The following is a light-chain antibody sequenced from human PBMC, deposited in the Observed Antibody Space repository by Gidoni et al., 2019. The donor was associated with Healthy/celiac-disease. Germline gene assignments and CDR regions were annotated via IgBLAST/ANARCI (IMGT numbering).Light chain of an antibody. CDR1: QGISSW. CDR3: QQANSFPGT. J-gene: IGKJ1*01. CDR2: AAS. V-gene: IGKV1-12*01. Sequence: DIQMTQSPSSVSASVGDRVTITWRASQGISSWLALYQQKPGKAPKLLIYAASSLQSGVPSRFSGSGSGTDFTLTICSLQPEDFATYYCQQANSFPGTFGQGTKVEIK.